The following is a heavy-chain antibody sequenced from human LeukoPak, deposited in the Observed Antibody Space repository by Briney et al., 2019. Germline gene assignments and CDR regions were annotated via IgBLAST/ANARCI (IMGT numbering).Heavy chain of an antibody. V-gene: IGHV4-59*08. Sequence: SETLSLTCTVSAGSISNYFWNWIRQPPGKGLGWIGYIHSSGSTNYNPSLKSRLTMSVDTSKNQFSLKLSSVTAADTAVYYCARHMSGSYFWDQDYYYGMDVWGQGTTVTVSS. J-gene: IGHJ6*02. CDR2: IHSSGST. CDR3: ARHMSGSYFWDQDYYYGMDV. CDR1: AGSISNYF. D-gene: IGHD1-26*01.